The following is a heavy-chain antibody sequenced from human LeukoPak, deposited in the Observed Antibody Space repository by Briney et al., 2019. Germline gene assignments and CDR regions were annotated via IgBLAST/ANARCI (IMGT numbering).Heavy chain of an antibody. CDR3: ARQSTPHGNFDY. V-gene: IGHV3-13*01. D-gene: IGHD5-24*01. CDR2: LGTAGDT. CDR1: GFTLTNYA. J-gene: IGHJ4*02. Sequence: GGSLRLSCATSGFTLTNYAMHWVRQPAGEGLEWVSALGTAGDTFYPGSVKGRFSISRDNAKKSLFLQMNSLRVEDTAIYYCARQSTPHGNFDYWGQGTLDTVSS.